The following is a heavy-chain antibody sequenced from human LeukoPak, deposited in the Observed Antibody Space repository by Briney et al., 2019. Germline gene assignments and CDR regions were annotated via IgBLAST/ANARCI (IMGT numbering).Heavy chain of an antibody. D-gene: IGHD3-9*01. CDR1: GFTFSPYA. V-gene: IGHV3-30*04. CDR3: ARLISTGSYTTDF. CDR2: ISFDGSNT. J-gene: IGHJ4*02. Sequence: GGSLRLSCAASGFTFSPYAMHWVRQAPGKGLEWVAFISFDGSNTSYADSVKGRFTISRDKSKKTLFLQMSGLRTEDTAVYYCARLISTGSYTTDFWGQGTLVTVSS.